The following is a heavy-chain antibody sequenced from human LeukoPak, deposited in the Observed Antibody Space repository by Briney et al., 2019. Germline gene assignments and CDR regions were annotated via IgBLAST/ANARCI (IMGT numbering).Heavy chain of an antibody. Sequence: GGSLRLSCAASGFTFSSYAMSWVRQAPGKGLEWVSAISGSGGSTYYADSVKGRFTISRDNSKNTLYLQMNSLRAEDTAVYYCAKDLEPPLTTMVRGIFDYWGQGTLVTVSS. D-gene: IGHD3-10*01. CDR1: GFTFSSYA. CDR3: AKDLEPPLTTMVRGIFDY. CDR2: ISGSGGST. V-gene: IGHV3-23*01. J-gene: IGHJ4*02.